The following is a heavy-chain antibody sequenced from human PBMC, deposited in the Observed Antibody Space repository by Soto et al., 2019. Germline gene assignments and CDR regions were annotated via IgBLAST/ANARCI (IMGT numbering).Heavy chain of an antibody. CDR3: ARDDCSGGTCYLGDY. Sequence: QIQLVQSGAEVKKPGASVKVSCKASSYIFSSYDISWVRQAPGQGLEWMGWINTYNGNTNYAQKLQGRVTMTSDTSTGPADRESGSLRSADTAISYCARDDCSGGTCYLGDYWGKGSLVAVCS. D-gene: IGHD2-15*01. V-gene: IGHV1-18*01. CDR1: SYIFSSYD. CDR2: INTYNGNT. J-gene: IGHJ4*02.